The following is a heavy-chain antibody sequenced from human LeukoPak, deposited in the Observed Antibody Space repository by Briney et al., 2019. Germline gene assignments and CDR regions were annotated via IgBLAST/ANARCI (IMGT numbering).Heavy chain of an antibody. CDR1: GYSTSTDYY. D-gene: IGHD1/OR15-1a*01. J-gene: IGHJ4*02. V-gene: IGHV4-38-2*01. Sequence: SETLSLTCGVSGYSTSTDYYWGWIRQPPGKGLEWIGAIYHSGSTYYNPSLKSRVTLSVDVSKNQFSLKVTSMTAADTAVYYCAGVDWNSGQYYFDYWGQGTLVTVSS. CDR3: AGVDWNSGQYYFDY. CDR2: IYHSGST.